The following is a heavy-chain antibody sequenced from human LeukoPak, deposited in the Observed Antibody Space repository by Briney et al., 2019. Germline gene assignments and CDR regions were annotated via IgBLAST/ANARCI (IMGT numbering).Heavy chain of an antibody. Sequence: PGGSLRLSCAASGFTFSSYWMHWVRQAPGKGLVWVSHIMSDGSGTSYADSVKGRFTISRDKAKNTLYLEMNSLRAEDTAVYYCARDYSYGLNYWGQGTLVTVSS. D-gene: IGHD5-18*01. V-gene: IGHV3-74*01. CDR2: IMSDGSGT. CDR1: GFTFSSYW. CDR3: ARDYSYGLNY. J-gene: IGHJ4*02.